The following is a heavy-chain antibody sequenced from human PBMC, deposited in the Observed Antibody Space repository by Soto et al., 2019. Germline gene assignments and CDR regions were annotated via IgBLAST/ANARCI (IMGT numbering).Heavy chain of an antibody. J-gene: IGHJ4*02. V-gene: IGHV4-59*08. D-gene: IGHD2-2*03. Sequence: SCTLAITCTSCGGSVSSSVWAGFRQPPGKGLEWIGYIYYSGSTNYNPSLKSRVTISVDTSKNQFSLKLSSVTAADTAVYYCARHGYCNSTSCDAEVNFDYWGQGTLVTVSS. CDR2: IYYSGST. CDR3: ARHGYCNSTSCDAEVNFDY. CDR1: GGSVSSSV.